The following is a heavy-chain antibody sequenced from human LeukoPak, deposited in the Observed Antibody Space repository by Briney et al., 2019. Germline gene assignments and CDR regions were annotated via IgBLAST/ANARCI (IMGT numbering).Heavy chain of an antibody. CDR1: GFTFTSSA. V-gene: IGHV3-23*01. CDR2: ISGSGHTT. J-gene: IGHJ3*02. CDR3: ASSGSYSFDAFGI. Sequence: GGSLRLSCAASGFTFTSSAMSWVRQAPGKGLEWVSVISGSGHTTDYADSVKGRFTVSRDNSKNTLYLQMNSLRAEDTAVYYCASSGSYSFDAFGIWGKGTMVHVSA. D-gene: IGHD1-26*01.